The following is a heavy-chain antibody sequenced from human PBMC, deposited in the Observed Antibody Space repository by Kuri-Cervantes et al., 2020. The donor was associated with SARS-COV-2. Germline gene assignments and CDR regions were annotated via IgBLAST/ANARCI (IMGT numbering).Heavy chain of an antibody. CDR2: VRRDGSNY. D-gene: IGHD3-3*01. Sequence: GGSLRLSCAASGFTFSSYGMHWVRQAPGKGLEWVGFVRRDGSNYYYADSVKGRFTISRDNSKNSLYLEMNSLRPEDTAVYYCAKVETASLDYWGQGTLVPSPQ. J-gene: IGHJ4*02. CDR3: AKVETASLDY. V-gene: IGHV3-30*02. CDR1: GFTFSSYG.